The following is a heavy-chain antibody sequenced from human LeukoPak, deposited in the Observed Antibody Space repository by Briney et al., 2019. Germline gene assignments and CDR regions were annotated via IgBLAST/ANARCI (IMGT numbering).Heavy chain of an antibody. Sequence: ETLSLTCAVYGGSFSGYYWSWIRQPPGKGLEWIGEINYSGSTNYNPSLQSRVTISVDTSNTPFSMTVNSVTAADTAVYYCARRSFYYGSSGGGDYCGQGPLVPVSS. CDR2: INYSGST. V-gene: IGHV4-34*01. CDR1: GGSFSGYY. D-gene: IGHD3-22*01. CDR3: ARRSFYYGSSGGGDY. J-gene: IGHJ4*02.